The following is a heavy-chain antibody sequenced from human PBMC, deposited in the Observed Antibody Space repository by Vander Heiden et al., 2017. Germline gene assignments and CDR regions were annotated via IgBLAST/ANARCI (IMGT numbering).Heavy chain of an antibody. CDR3: AKDPRYYDYVWGTSPY. CDR2: ISGSGGST. D-gene: IGHD3-16*01. Sequence: EVQLLESGGGLVQPGGSLRLSCAASGFTFTSYGMSWVRQVPGKGLEWVSAISGSGGSTYYADSVKGRFTISRDNSKNTLYLQMNSLRAEDTAVYYCAKDPRYYDYVWGTSPYWGQGTLVTVSS. V-gene: IGHV3-23*01. J-gene: IGHJ4*01. CDR1: GFTFTSYG.